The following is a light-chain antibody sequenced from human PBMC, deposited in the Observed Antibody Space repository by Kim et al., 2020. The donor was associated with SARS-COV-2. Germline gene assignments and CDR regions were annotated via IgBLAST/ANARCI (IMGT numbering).Light chain of an antibody. CDR3: KQALRFT. CDR2: LGS. CDR1: QSLLHSNGYNY. Sequence: IVMTQSPLSLPVTPGEPASISCRSSQSLLHSNGYNYLDWYLQKPGQSPQLLIYLGSNRASGVPDRFSGSGSGTDFTLKISRVEAEDVGVYYCKQALRFTFGPGTKVDIK. J-gene: IGKJ3*01. V-gene: IGKV2-28*01.